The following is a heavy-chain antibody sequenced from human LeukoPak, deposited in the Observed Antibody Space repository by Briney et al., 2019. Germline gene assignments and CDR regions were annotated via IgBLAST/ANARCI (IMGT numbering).Heavy chain of an antibody. V-gene: IGHV4-59*12. D-gene: IGHD3-3*01. Sequence: SETLSLTCTVFGGSISSYYWSWIRQPPGKGLEWIGYIYYSGSTNYNPSLKSRVTISVDTSKNQFSLKLSSVTAADTAVYYCARGSPVTIFGVVNWFDPWGQGTLVTVSS. CDR3: ARGSPVTIFGVVNWFDP. J-gene: IGHJ5*02. CDR1: GGSISSYY. CDR2: IYYSGST.